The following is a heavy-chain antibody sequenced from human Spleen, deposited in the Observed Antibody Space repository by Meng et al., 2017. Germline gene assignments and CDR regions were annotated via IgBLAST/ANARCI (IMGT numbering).Heavy chain of an antibody. V-gene: IGHV3-30*09. CDR3: ARETATLVTAWGFEY. CDR2: ISYDGLKK. CDR1: GFTFSSYA. Sequence: GGSLRLSCAASGFTFSSYAMHWVRQAPGKGLEWVAVISYDGLKKYYADSVKGRFAVSRDNSKNTLFLQMNSLRTEDTAMYYCARETATLVTAWGFEYWGQGTLVTVSS. J-gene: IGHJ4*02. D-gene: IGHD2-21*02.